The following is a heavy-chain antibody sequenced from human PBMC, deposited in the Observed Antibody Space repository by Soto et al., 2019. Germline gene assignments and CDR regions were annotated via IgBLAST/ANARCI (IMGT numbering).Heavy chain of an antibody. V-gene: IGHV1-46*01. Sequence: QVQLVQSGAEVKKPGASVKVSCKASGYTFTNYYMHWVRQAPGQGLEWMGTITPSGGSTSCAQKFQGRITLATDTSTSTVYMELSSLTSEDSAVYYCSRGRWIQLWPFDYWGQGTLVTVSS. J-gene: IGHJ4*02. CDR1: GYTFTNYY. CDR2: ITPSGGST. CDR3: SRGRWIQLWPFDY. D-gene: IGHD5-18*01.